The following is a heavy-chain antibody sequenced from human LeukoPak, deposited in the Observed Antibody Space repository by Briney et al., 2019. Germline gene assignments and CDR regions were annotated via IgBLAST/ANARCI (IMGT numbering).Heavy chain of an antibody. CDR1: GVSISSSNR. V-gene: IGHV4-4*02. CDR3: ASEGDPTGRYYNY. Sequence: SETLSLTCDVSGVSISSSNRWSWVRQPPGKGLEWIGEIYHSGSTNYNPSLKSRVTISVDKSKSQCSLNLNSVTAADTAVYYCASEGDPTGRYYNYWGQGILVPVSS. J-gene: IGHJ4*02. D-gene: IGHD3-10*01. CDR2: IYHSGST.